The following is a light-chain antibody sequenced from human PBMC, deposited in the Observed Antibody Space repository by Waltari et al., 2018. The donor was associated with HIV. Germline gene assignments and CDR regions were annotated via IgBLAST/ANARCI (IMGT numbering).Light chain of an antibody. V-gene: IGLV1-47*01. CDR1: SSNIGSHS. CDR3: ATWDDSLNGVL. CDR2: RDT. J-gene: IGLJ2*01. Sequence: SVLTQPPSASGTPGQKVTISCPGSSSNIGSHSVCWYQQLPGAAPKLLIYRDTQRPSGVPDRFSGSKSGTSASLAISGLRSEDEAVYSCATWDDSLNGVLFGGGTNLNVL.